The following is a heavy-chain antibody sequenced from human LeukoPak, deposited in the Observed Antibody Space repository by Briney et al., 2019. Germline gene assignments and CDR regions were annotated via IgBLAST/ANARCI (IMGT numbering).Heavy chain of an antibody. V-gene: IGHV3-23*01. CDR3: AKSYYYGSGTDY. D-gene: IGHD3-10*01. CDR2: ISGSGGST. Sequence: GGSLRLSCAASGFTFSSYAMSWVRQAPGKGLEWVSAISGSGGSTYYADSVKGRFTISRDNSKNTLCLQMNSLRAEDTAVYYCAKSYYYGSGTDYWGQGTLVTVSS. J-gene: IGHJ4*02. CDR1: GFTFSSYA.